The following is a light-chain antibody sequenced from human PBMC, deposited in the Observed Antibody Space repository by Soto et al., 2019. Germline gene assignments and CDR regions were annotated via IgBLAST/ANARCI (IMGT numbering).Light chain of an antibody. CDR1: SSNIGSNT. CDR3: AAWDASLNGYV. V-gene: IGLV1-44*01. Sequence: QAVVTQPPSASGTPGQRVTISCSGSSSNIGSNTVNWYQTLPGTAPKLLVYNNSQRPSGVPDRFSGSKSGTSASLAISGLQSEDEADYYCAAWDASLNGYVFGTGTKLTVL. CDR2: NNS. J-gene: IGLJ1*01.